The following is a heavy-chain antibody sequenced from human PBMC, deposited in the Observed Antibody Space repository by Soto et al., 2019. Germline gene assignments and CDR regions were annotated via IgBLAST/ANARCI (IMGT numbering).Heavy chain of an antibody. CDR3: AMPVYGGNRGRAAFDL. J-gene: IGHJ3*01. CDR2: FNPGDGET. V-gene: IGHV1-24*01. CDR1: GYRLTEPA. Sequence: GASVKVSCKVSGYRLTEPAMHCVRQAPGKGLEWMGGFNPGDGETIYAQNFQGRVTMTEDRSTDTAYMELSSLRSEDTAVYYCAMPVYGGNRGRAAFDLWGQGTKVTVSS. D-gene: IGHD4-17*01.